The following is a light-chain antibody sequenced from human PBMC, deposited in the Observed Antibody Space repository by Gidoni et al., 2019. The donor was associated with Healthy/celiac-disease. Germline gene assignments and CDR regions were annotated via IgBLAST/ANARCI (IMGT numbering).Light chain of an antibody. Sequence: EIVLTPSPATLSVSPGERATLSCRASQSVSSYLAWYQQKPGQAPRLLIYDASNRATGIPARFSGSGSGTDFTLTISSLEPEDFAVYYCQQRSNWPPLTFGGGTKVEIK. V-gene: IGKV3-11*01. J-gene: IGKJ4*01. CDR2: DAS. CDR3: QQRSNWPPLT. CDR1: QSVSSY.